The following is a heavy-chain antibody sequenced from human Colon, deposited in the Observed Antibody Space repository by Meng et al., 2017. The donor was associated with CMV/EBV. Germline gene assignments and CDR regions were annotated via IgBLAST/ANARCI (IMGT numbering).Heavy chain of an antibody. V-gene: IGHV4-39*07. CDR1: GGSFNSNNYY. D-gene: IGHD2-2*01. CDR2: IHSSGST. CDR3: ARAGGVVAPAATVAFDI. J-gene: IGHJ3*02. Sequence: SETLSLTCTVSGGSFNSNNYYWGWIRQPPGKGLLWIGSIHSSGSTYYNPSLKSRVTISIDMSKKHFSLRLSSVTAADTAVYFCARAGGVVAPAATVAFDIWGQGTMVTVSS.